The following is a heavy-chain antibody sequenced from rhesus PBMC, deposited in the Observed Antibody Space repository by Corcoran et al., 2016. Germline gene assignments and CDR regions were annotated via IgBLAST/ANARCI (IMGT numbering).Heavy chain of an antibody. CDR2: FSESGGTT. CDR1: GFTFRCYE. J-gene: IGHJ4*01. Sequence: DVQLVESGGGLVKPGGSLRLSCVAYGFTFRCYEMHWVRQAPGKGPEWVSVFSESGGTTYYADSVKGRFTISRDNAKNSLFLQMNSLRAEDTAVYYCSTLGSWGQGVLVTVSS. D-gene: IGHD6-31*01. CDR3: STLGS. V-gene: IGHV3-100*02.